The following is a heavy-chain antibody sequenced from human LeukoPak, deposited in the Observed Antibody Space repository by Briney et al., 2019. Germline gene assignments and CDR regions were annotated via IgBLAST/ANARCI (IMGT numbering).Heavy chain of an antibody. CDR1: GNSISNYNYY. Sequence: PSQTLSLTCTVSGNSISNYNYYWSWVRQPPGKGLEWIGYIYYSGSTNYNPSLKSRVTISVDTSKNQFSLKLSSVTAADTAVYYCAGDYDGMDVWGQGTTVTVSS. V-gene: IGHV4-61*01. CDR2: IYYSGST. J-gene: IGHJ6*02. CDR3: AGDYDGMDV.